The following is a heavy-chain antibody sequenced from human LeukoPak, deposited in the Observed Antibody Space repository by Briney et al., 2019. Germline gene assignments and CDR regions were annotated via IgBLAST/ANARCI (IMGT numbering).Heavy chain of an antibody. CDR3: ARDDVYYYYMDV. V-gene: IGHV3-23*01. Sequence: PGGSLRLSCVASGFTFSSYAMSWVRQAPGKGLEWVSAISGSGGSTYYADSVKGRFTISRDNSKNTLYLQMNSLRAEDTAVYYCARDDVYYYYMDVWGKGTTVTVSS. J-gene: IGHJ6*03. CDR1: GFTFSSYA. CDR2: ISGSGGST.